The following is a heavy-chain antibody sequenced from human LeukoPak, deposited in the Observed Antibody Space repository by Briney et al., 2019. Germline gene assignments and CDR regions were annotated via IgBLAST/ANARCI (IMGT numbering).Heavy chain of an antibody. CDR3: GTGPSYTEYTYYFDY. CDR1: GGSISSGDYY. Sequence: SQTLSLTCTVSGGSISSGDYYWSWIRQRPGKGLEWIGYIYYSGSTYYNPSLKSRVTISVDTSKNQFSLKLSSGTAADTAVYYCGTGPSYTEYTYYFDYWGQGTLVTVSS. V-gene: IGHV4-30-4*01. J-gene: IGHJ4*02. D-gene: IGHD2-2*02. CDR2: IYYSGST.